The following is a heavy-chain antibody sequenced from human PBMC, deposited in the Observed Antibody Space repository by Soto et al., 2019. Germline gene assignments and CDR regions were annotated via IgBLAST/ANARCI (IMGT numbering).Heavy chain of an antibody. Sequence: ASVKVSCKASGYTLTGYYMHWVRQAPGQGLEWMGWINPNSGGTNYAQKFQGWVTMTRDTSISTAYMELSRLRSDDTAVYYCARISSSWTDPYGMDVWGQGTTVTVSS. V-gene: IGHV1-2*04. CDR3: ARISSSWTDPYGMDV. CDR1: GYTLTGYY. D-gene: IGHD6-13*01. CDR2: INPNSGGT. J-gene: IGHJ6*02.